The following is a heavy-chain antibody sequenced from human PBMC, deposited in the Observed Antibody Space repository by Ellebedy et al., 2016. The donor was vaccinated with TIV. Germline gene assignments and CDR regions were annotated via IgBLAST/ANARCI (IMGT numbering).Heavy chain of an antibody. V-gene: IGHV3-30*04. J-gene: IGHJ6*03. CDR2: ISYDGSSK. D-gene: IGHD3-9*01. CDR1: GFTFSSYA. Sequence: GGSLRLXCVASGFTFSSYAMHWVRQIPGKGLEWVAVISYDGSSKYYADSVKGRFTISRDNSENTLDLQMNSLRAEDTAVYHCARGKDVLRYFDWQLYYYYMDVWGKGTTVSVSS. CDR3: ARGKDVLRYFDWQLYYYYMDV.